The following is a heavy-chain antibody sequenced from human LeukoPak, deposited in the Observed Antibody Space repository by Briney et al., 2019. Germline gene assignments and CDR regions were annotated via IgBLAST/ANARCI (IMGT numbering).Heavy chain of an antibody. D-gene: IGHD3-22*01. Sequence: PSETLPLTCTVSGGTMTNYYWSWIRQPAGKELEWIGRIYSSGSTNYNPSLKSRVTMSVDTSKNQFSLNLTSVTVADMAIYFCARVGVVESSGYHDYYFDFWGQGSLVTVSS. CDR3: ARVGVVESSGYHDYYFDF. CDR2: IYSSGST. V-gene: IGHV4-4*07. CDR1: GGTMTNYY. J-gene: IGHJ4*02.